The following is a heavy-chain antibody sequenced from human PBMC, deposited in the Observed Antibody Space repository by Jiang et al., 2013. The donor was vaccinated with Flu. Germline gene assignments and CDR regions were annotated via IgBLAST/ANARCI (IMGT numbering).Heavy chain of an antibody. D-gene: IGHD4-17*01. CDR3: AREGGRNMTTVTTGDY. Sequence: GAEVKKPGASVKVSCKASGYTFTSYYMHWVRQAPGQGLEWMGIINPSGGSTSYAQKFQGRVTMTRDTSTSTVYMELSSLRSEDTAVYYCAREGGRNMTTVTTGDYWGQGTLVTVSS. CDR1: GYTFTSYY. J-gene: IGHJ4*02. V-gene: IGHV1-46*03. CDR2: INPSGGST.